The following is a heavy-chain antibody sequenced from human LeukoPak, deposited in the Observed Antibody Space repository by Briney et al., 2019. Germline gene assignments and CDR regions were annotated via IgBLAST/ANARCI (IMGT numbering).Heavy chain of an antibody. CDR2: ISSSSSYI. CDR3: ASSLIVVVAATRHDAFDI. Sequence: GGSLRLSCAASGFTFSSYSMNWVRQAPGKGLEWVSSISSSSSYIYYADSVKGRFTISRDNAKNSLYLQMNSLRAEDTAVYYCASSLIVVVAATRHDAFDIWGQGTLVTVSS. V-gene: IGHV3-21*01. J-gene: IGHJ3*02. D-gene: IGHD2-15*01. CDR1: GFTFSSYS.